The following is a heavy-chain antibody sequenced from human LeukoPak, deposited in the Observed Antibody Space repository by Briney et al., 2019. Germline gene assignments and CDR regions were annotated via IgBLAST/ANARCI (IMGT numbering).Heavy chain of an antibody. CDR3: ARVGEGELGNWFDP. D-gene: IGHD3-10*01. J-gene: IGHJ5*02. CDR2: ISSSGSVI. V-gene: IGHV3-11*01. Sequence: GGSLRLSCAASGFTFSDYYMSWIRQAPGKGPEWVSYISSSGSVIQYVDSVKGRFTVSRDNAKSSLYLQMNSLRAEDTAMYYCARVGEGELGNWFDPWGQGTLVTVSS. CDR1: GFTFSDYY.